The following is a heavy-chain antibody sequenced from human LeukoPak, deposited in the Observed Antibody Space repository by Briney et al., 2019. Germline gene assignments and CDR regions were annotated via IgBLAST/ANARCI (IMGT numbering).Heavy chain of an antibody. CDR1: GYTFTTYG. V-gene: IGHV1-18*01. CDR3: ARTVTTSSYYFDY. J-gene: IGHJ4*02. Sequence: EASVKVSCKASGYTFTTYGVGWVRQAPGQGLEWMGWISGYDGNTNYAQKLRGRVTMTTDTSTSTAYMDLRSLRSDDTALYYCARTVTTSSYYFDYWGQGTLVTVSS. CDR2: ISGYDGNT. D-gene: IGHD4-17*01.